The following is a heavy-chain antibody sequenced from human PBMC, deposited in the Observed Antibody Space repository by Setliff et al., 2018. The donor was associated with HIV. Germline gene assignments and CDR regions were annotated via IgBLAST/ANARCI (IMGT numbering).Heavy chain of an antibody. J-gene: IGHJ4*02. CDR3: ARGLSFYDPGGFDY. V-gene: IGHV4-61*05. D-gene: IGHD3-22*01. CDR1: SGSISSSNHY. Sequence: PSETLSLTCTVSSGSISSSNHYWGWIRQPPGKGLEWIGYIYTSGSTNYNPSLKSRVTISVDTSKNQFSLKLSSVTAADTAVYYCARGLSFYDPGGFDYWGQGTLVTVSS. CDR2: IYTSGST.